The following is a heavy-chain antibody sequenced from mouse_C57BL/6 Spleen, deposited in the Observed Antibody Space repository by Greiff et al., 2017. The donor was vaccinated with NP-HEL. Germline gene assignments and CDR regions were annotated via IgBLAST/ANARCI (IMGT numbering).Heavy chain of an antibody. CDR1: GYTFTSYW. V-gene: IGHV1-53*01. J-gene: IGHJ2*01. CDR2: INPSNGGT. CDR3: ARSRGYGNYFFDY. D-gene: IGHD2-1*01. Sequence: VQLKQPGTELVKPGASVKLSCKASGYTFTSYWMHWVKQRPGQGLEWIGNINPSNGGTNYNEKFKSKATLTVDKSSSTAYMQLSSLTSEDSAVYYCARSRGYGNYFFDYWGQGTTLTVSS.